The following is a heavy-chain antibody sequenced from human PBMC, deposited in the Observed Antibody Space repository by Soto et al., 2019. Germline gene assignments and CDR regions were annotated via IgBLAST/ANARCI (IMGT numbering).Heavy chain of an antibody. D-gene: IGHD3-10*01. CDR1: GFTVSSNY. J-gene: IGHJ3*02. V-gene: IGHV3-53*02. CDR3: ARAGITIDAFDI. Sequence: EVQMVETGGGLIQPGGSLRLSCADSGFTVSSNYMSWVRQAPGKGLEWVSVIYSGGSTYYADSVKGRFTISRDNAKNSLYLQMNSLRAEDTAVYYCARAGITIDAFDIWGQGTMVTVSS. CDR2: IYSGGST.